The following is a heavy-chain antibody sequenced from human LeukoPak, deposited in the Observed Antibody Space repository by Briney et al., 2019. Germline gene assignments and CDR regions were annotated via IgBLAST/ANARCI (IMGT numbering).Heavy chain of an antibody. CDR3: AREISSSRSCDY. D-gene: IGHD6-13*01. CDR1: GGSISSSNW. J-gene: IGHJ4*02. CDR2: IYHSGST. Sequence: PSETLSLTCAVSGGSISSSNWWSWVRQPPGKGLEWIGEIYHSGSTNYNPSLKSRVTISVDRSKNQFSLKLSSVTAADTAVYYCAREISSSRSCDYWGQGTLVTVSS. V-gene: IGHV4-4*02.